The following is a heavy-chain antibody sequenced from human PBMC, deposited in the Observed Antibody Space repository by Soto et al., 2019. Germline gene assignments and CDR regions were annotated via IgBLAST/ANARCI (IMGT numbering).Heavy chain of an antibody. J-gene: IGHJ4*02. Sequence: QAQLVQSGAEVKKTGSSVKVSCKASGGLFSSYPISWVRQFPRHGLEWMGGIIPVFQTAYYTQRFQGRVTITTDEATNTAYMELSSLRAEDTAIYYCARGVSGYPWFNEFWGQGTLVTVSS. V-gene: IGHV1-69*01. CDR3: ARGVSGYPWFNEF. CDR2: IIPVFQTA. CDR1: GGLFSSYP. D-gene: IGHD3-22*01.